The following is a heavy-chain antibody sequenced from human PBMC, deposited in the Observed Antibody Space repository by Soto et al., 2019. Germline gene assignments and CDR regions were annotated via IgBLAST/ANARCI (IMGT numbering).Heavy chain of an antibody. D-gene: IGHD3-10*01. Sequence: QVQLVQSGAEVKKPGASVKVSCKASGYTFTSYGISWVRQTPGQGLEWMGWISAYNGNTNYAQKLQGRVTMTTDTSTSTAYMELRSLRSDDTAVYYCARVLLWFGEAAGDDAFDIWGQGTMVTVSS. CDR1: GYTFTSYG. CDR2: ISAYNGNT. CDR3: ARVLLWFGEAAGDDAFDI. J-gene: IGHJ3*02. V-gene: IGHV1-18*01.